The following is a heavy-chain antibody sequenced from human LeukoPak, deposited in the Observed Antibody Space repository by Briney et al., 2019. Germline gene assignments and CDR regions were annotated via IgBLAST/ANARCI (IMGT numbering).Heavy chain of an antibody. D-gene: IGHD6-6*01. CDR1: GFTFSSYA. CDR3: AKSFIAAREYYFDY. Sequence: PGGSLRLSCAASGFTFSSYAMSWVRQAPGKGLEWVSAISGSGGSTYYADSVKGRFTISRDNTKNTLYVKMNSLRAEDTAVYYCAKSFIAAREYYFDYWGQGTLVTVSS. CDR2: ISGSGGST. J-gene: IGHJ4*02. V-gene: IGHV3-23*01.